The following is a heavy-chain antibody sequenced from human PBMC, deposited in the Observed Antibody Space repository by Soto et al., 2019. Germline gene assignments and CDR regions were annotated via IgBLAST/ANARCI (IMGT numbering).Heavy chain of an antibody. CDR2: IYYSGST. CDR1: GGSISSSSYY. CDR3: TWYYYSNYVVNYYYGMDV. Sequence: QLQLQESGPGLVKPSETLSLTCTVSGGSISSSSYYWGWIRQPPGKGLEWIGSIYYSGSTYYNPSLKRRVTISVDTSKNQFSLKLSSVTAADTAVYYCTWYYYSNYVVNYYYGMDVWGQGTTVTVSS. V-gene: IGHV4-39*01. J-gene: IGHJ6*02. D-gene: IGHD4-4*01.